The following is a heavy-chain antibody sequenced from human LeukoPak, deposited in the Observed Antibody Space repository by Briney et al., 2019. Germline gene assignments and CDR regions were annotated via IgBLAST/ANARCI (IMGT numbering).Heavy chain of an antibody. CDR3: AGCGGGNPRWFYT. D-gene: IGHD4-23*01. V-gene: IGHV3-21*01. CDR2: ITSSSSHI. J-gene: IGHJ5*02. Sequence: GESLRLSCAACGVIFWVYSMNGVRHPPGGGRECVSTITSSSSHIYYSDSVEGRFTISRDNAKNSMYLQMNSLRAEDRVVFYCAGCGGGNPRWFYTCGQRTLVTVSS. CDR1: GVIFWVYS.